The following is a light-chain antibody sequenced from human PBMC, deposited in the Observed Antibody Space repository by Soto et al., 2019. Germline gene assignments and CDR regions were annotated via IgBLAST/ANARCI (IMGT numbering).Light chain of an antibody. CDR1: RDIGSD. J-gene: IGKJ5*01. V-gene: IGKV1-39*01. CDR2: AAS. Sequence: QMTHSPAALSANEEDRITITCRASRDIGSDLSWYQQKPGKAPTLLIYAASNLQSGVPSRFRGSRSGTDFTLTISSLQPEDFATYYCQQSYSTLLITFGQGTRLDVK. CDR3: QQSYSTLLIT.